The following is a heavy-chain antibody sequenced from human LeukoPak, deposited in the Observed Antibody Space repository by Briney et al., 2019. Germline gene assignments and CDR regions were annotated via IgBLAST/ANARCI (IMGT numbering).Heavy chain of an antibody. J-gene: IGHJ4*02. Sequence: GGSLRLSCAASGFTFDDYAMHWVRQAPGRGLEWVSGISWNSGSIGYADSVKGRFTTSRDNAKNSLYLQMNGLRAEDTALYYCAKAKLDYYDSSGYLDYWGQGTLVTVSS. V-gene: IGHV3-9*01. CDR2: ISWNSGSI. D-gene: IGHD3-22*01. CDR3: AKAKLDYYDSSGYLDY. CDR1: GFTFDDYA.